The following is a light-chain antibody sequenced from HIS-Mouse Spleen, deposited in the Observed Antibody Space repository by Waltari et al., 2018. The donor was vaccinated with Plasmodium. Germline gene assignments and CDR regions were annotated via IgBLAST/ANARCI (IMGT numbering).Light chain of an antibody. Sequence: DIQMTQSPSSLSASVGDRVTITCRASQGISNYLAWYQQKPVKVPKLLIYAASTLQSGVPSRFSGSVSGTDFTLTISSRQPEDVATYYCQKYNSAPWTFGQGTKVEIK. J-gene: IGKJ1*01. V-gene: IGKV1-27*01. CDR2: AAS. CDR1: QGISNY. CDR3: QKYNSAPWT.